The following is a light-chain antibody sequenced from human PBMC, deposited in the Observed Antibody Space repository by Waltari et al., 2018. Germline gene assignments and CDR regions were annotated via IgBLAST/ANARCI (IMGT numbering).Light chain of an antibody. CDR1: QSISSW. CDR3: QQYNSPRT. Sequence: DIQMTQSPSTLSASVGDRVTITCRASQSISSWLAWYQQKPGKAPKLLIYKASSLESGVPSRFSGSGSGTEFTLTISSLQPDDFATYYGQQYNSPRTFGQGTKVEIK. CDR2: KAS. V-gene: IGKV1-5*03. J-gene: IGKJ1*01.